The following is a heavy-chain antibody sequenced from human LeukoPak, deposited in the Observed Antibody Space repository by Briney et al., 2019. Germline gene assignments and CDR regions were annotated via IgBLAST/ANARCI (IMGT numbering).Heavy chain of an antibody. V-gene: IGHV4-34*01. D-gene: IGHD3-3*01. CDR1: GGPFSGYY. Sequence: SETLSLTCADYGGPFSGYYWSWIRQPPGKGLEWIGEINHSGSTNYNPSLKSRVTISVDTSKNQFSLKLSSVTAADTAVYYCARDRYDSRGGLDYWGQGTLVTVSS. CDR2: INHSGST. J-gene: IGHJ4*02. CDR3: ARDRYDSRGGLDY.